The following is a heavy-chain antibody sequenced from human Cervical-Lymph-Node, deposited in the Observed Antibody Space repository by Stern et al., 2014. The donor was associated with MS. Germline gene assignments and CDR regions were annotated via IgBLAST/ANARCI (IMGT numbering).Heavy chain of an antibody. V-gene: IGHV2-70*01. D-gene: IGHD2-2*01. Sequence: QVTLRESGPALVKPTQTLTLTCTFSGFSLTTSGMCVTWIRQPPGKALEWLALIDWKDAQFCSSSLKPRLHISKDTSKNQVVLTMTNMDPVDTGTYYCARSRLTPGGECFYYGLDVWGQGTTVTVSS. J-gene: IGHJ6*02. CDR1: GFSLTTSGMC. CDR3: ARSRLTPGGECFYYGLDV. CDR2: IDWKDAQ.